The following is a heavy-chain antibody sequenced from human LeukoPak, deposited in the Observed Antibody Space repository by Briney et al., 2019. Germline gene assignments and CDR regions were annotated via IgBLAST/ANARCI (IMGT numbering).Heavy chain of an antibody. CDR3: ARDSPYSSGWGSDAFDI. J-gene: IGHJ3*02. Sequence: PGGSLRLSCAASGFTFRSYSMNWVRQAPGKGLEWVSSISTSRSYIYYADSVKGRFTISRDNAKNSLYLQMNSLRAEDTAVYYCARDSPYSSGWGSDAFDIWGQGTMVTVSS. CDR1: GFTFRSYS. V-gene: IGHV3-21*01. D-gene: IGHD6-19*01. CDR2: ISTSRSYI.